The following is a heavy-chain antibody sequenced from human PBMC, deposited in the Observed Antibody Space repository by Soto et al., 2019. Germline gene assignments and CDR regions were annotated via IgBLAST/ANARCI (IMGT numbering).Heavy chain of an antibody. V-gene: IGHV3-11*05. Sequence: PGGSLRLSCVASGFTFSDYYMSWIRQAPGKGLEWVSYISSSSSYTNYADSVKGRFTISRDNAKNSLYLQMNSLRAEDTAVYYCARDPVLRFLEWSYGMDVWGQGTTVTVSS. CDR1: GFTFSDYY. CDR2: ISSSSSYT. J-gene: IGHJ6*02. D-gene: IGHD3-3*01. CDR3: ARDPVLRFLEWSYGMDV.